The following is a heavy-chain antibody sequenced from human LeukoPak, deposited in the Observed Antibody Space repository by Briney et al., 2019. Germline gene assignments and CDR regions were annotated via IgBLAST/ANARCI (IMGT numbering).Heavy chain of an antibody. J-gene: IGHJ5*02. CDR2: IHYSGNT. D-gene: IGHD5-18*01. CDR1: GGPSRSGDFF. CDR3: ARHYGYNYCHVES. Sequence: TLSLTCAASGGPSRSGDFFWSWTREPPGKGLEWIGPIHYSGNTYYNPSLKSRVSISVDTSKNKFSLKLTSVTAADTAVYYCARHYGYNYCHVESWGQGTLVIVSS. V-gene: IGHV4-30-4*01.